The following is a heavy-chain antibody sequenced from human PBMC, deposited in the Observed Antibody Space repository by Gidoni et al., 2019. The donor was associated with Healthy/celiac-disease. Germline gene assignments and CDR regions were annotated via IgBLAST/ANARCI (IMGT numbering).Heavy chain of an antibody. D-gene: IGHD3-10*01. V-gene: IGHV4-59*01. J-gene: IGHJ4*02. Sequence: QVQLQDSGPGLVKPSETLSLTCTVSGGSISSYYWSWIRQPPGKGLEWIGYIYYSGSTNYNPSLKSRVTISVDTSKNQFSLKLSSVTAADTAVYYCAREWFGESPCFDYWGQGTLVTVSS. CDR3: AREWFGESPCFDY. CDR1: GGSISSYY. CDR2: IYYSGST.